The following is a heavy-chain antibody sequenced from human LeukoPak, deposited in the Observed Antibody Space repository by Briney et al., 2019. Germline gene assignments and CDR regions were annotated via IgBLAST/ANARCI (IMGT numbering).Heavy chain of an antibody. J-gene: IGHJ2*01. CDR2: IYTSGST. CDR3: ARVGATGKLYWYFDL. Sequence: PSQTLSLTCTVSGGSISSGSYYWSWIRQPAGKGLEWIGRIYTSGSTNYNPSLKSRVTISVDTSKNQFSLKLSSVTAADTAVYYCARVGATGKLYWYFDLWGRGTLVTVSS. D-gene: IGHD5-12*01. CDR1: GGSISSGSYY. V-gene: IGHV4-61*02.